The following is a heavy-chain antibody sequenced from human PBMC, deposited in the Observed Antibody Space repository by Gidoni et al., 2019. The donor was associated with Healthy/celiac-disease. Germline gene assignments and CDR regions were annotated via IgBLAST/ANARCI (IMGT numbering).Heavy chain of an antibody. V-gene: IGHV1-46*01. D-gene: IGHD4-17*01. CDR2: INPSGGST. Sequence: QVQLVQSGAEVKKPGASVKVSCKASGYTFPSYYMHWVRQAPGQGLEWMGIINPSGGSTSYAQKFQGRVTMTRDTSTSTVYMELSSLRSEDTAVYYCARDAYDYGDYWGKYYFDYWGQGTLVTVSS. J-gene: IGHJ4*02. CDR1: GYTFPSYY. CDR3: ARDAYDYGDYWGKYYFDY.